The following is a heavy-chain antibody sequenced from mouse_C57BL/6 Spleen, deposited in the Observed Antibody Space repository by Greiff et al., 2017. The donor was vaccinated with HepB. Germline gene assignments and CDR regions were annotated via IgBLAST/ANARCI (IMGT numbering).Heavy chain of an antibody. CDR2: IDPSDSET. D-gene: IGHD1-1*01. J-gene: IGHJ2*01. V-gene: IGHV1-52*01. Sequence: QVQLQQPGAELVRPGSSVKLSCKASGYTFTSYWMHWVKQRPIQGLEWIGNIDPSDSETHYNQKFKDKATLTVDKSSSTAYMQLSSLTSEDSAVYYCARGAYYGSSVLDYWGQGTTLTVSS. CDR3: ARGAYYGSSVLDY. CDR1: GYTFTSYW.